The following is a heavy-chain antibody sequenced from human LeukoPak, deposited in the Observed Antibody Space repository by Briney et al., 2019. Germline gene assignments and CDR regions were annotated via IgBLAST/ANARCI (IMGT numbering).Heavy chain of an antibody. CDR2: IFGSGGSP. J-gene: IGHJ4*02. CDR1: GFTFGSHA. V-gene: IGHV3-23*01. Sequence: PWGSLRLSCEASGFTFGSHAMYWVRQAPGKGLEWVAGIFGSGGSPHYADPVKGRFTISRDNSRNTVYLQINSLRAEDTAVYYCGKTTGGYSSGQKPAWPVDYWGQGTLVTVSS. D-gene: IGHD5-18*01. CDR3: GKTTGGYSSGQKPAWPVDY.